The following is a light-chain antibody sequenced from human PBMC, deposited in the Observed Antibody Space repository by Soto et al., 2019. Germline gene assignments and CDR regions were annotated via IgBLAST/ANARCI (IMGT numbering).Light chain of an antibody. Sequence: QSALTQPPSVSGSPGQSVTISCTGTGSDVGLYNRVSWYQQPPGTAPKLMIYEVTNRPSGVPDRFSGSKSGNTASLIISGLQAEDEADYYCSSYTTSNTYVFGPGTKLTVL. J-gene: IGLJ1*01. CDR3: SSYTTSNTYV. V-gene: IGLV2-18*02. CDR1: GSDVGLYNR. CDR2: EVT.